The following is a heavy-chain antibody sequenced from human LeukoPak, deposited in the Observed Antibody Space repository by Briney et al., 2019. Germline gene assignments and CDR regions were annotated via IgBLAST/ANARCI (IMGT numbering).Heavy chain of an antibody. CDR3: ARGDSSWYPGWFDP. V-gene: IGHV3-48*01. D-gene: IGHD6-13*01. CDR1: GFTFSSYS. CDR2: ISSSSSTI. Sequence: GGFLRLSCAASGFTFSSYSMNWVRQAPGKGLEWVSYISSSSSTIYYADSVKGRFTISRDNAKNSLYLQMNSLRAEDTAVYYCARGDSSWYPGWFDPWGQGTLVTVSS. J-gene: IGHJ5*02.